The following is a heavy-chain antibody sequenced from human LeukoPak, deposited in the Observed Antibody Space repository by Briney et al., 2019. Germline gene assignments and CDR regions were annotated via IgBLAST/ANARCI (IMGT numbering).Heavy chain of an antibody. Sequence: ASVKVSCKASGYTFTSYGISWVRQAAGQGLEWMGWISAYNGNTNYAQKLQGRVTMTTDTSTSTAYMELRSLRSDDTAVYYCARDSAWLVPSAEYFKHWGQGTLLTVSS. D-gene: IGHD6-19*01. V-gene: IGHV1-18*01. J-gene: IGHJ1*01. CDR2: ISAYNGNT. CDR3: ARDSAWLVPSAEYFKH. CDR1: GYTFTSYG.